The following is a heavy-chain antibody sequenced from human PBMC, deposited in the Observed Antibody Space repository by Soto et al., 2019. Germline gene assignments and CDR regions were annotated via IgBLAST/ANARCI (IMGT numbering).Heavy chain of an antibody. Sequence: PSETLSLTCTVSGGSVSSGSYYWSWIRQPPGKGLEWIGYIYYSGSTNYNPSLKSRVTISVDTSKNQFSLKLSSVTAADTAVYYCARGDYYDSSGYYTYYYGMDVWGKGTTVTVSS. D-gene: IGHD3-22*01. V-gene: IGHV4-61*01. J-gene: IGHJ6*04. CDR2: IYYSGST. CDR3: ARGDYYDSSGYYTYYYGMDV. CDR1: GGSVSSGSYY.